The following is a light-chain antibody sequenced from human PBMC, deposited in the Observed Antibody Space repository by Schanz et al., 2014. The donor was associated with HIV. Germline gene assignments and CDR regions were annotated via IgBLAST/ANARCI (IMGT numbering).Light chain of an antibody. Sequence: EIVLTQSPGTLSVSPGERATLSCRASQTVSNNLAWYQQKPGQAPRLLIYGASTRVTGIPARFIGSGSGTEFTLTITNLQPEDFATYYCLQQNTYPLTFGQGTRLEVK. CDR2: GAS. CDR1: QTVSNN. J-gene: IGKJ5*01. V-gene: IGKV3-15*01. CDR3: LQQNTYPLT.